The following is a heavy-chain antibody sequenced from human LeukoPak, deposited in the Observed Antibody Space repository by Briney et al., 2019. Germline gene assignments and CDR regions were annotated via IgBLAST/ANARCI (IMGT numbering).Heavy chain of an antibody. D-gene: IGHD1-26*01. Sequence: GGSPRLSCAASGFTFSIYWMSWVRQAPGKGLEWVSSISSSSTYIYYADSLKGRFTISRDNAKKSLYLQMNSLRVEDTAVYYCARAGFGELLVAAFDIWGQGTMVTVSS. V-gene: IGHV3-21*01. CDR2: ISSSSTYI. J-gene: IGHJ3*02. CDR3: ARAGFGELLVAAFDI. CDR1: GFTFSIYW.